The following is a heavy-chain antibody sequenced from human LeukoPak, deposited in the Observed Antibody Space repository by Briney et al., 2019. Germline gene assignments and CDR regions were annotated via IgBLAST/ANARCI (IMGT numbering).Heavy chain of an antibody. CDR2: INHSGRT. Sequence: SETLSLTCAVYGGSFSDYFWGWIRQPPGKGLEWIGEINHSGRTYYNPSLKSRVTISVDTSKNQFSLNLCSVTAADTAVYYCARDVVEVQAAIHYGMDVSGQGTTVTVFS. J-gene: IGHJ6*02. CDR1: GGSFSDYF. V-gene: IGHV4-34*01. CDR3: ARDVVEVQAAIHYGMDV. D-gene: IGHD2-2*01.